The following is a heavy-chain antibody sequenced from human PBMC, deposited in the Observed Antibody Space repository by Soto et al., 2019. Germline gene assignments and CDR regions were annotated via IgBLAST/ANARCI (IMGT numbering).Heavy chain of an antibody. CDR2: ISYDGSNK. J-gene: IGHJ4*02. CDR3: ARDGDYYDSSGYSPMFDY. D-gene: IGHD3-22*01. V-gene: IGHV3-30-3*01. CDR1: GFTFSSYA. Sequence: QVQLVESGGGVVQPGRSLRLSCAASGFTFSSYAMHWVRQAPGKGLEWVAVISYDGSNKYYADSVKGRFTISRDNSKNTLYLQMNSLRAEDTAVYYCARDGDYYDSSGYSPMFDYWGQGTLVTVSS.